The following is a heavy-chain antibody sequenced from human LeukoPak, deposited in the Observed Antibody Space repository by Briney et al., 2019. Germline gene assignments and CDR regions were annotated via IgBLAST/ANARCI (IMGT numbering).Heavy chain of an antibody. Sequence: GGSLRLSCAASEFSVGSNYMTWVRQAPGKGLEWVSSISSSSIYIYYADSVKGRFTISRDNAKNSLYLQMNSLRAEDTAVYYCARDGSRGNLVTAPDYWGQGTLVTVSS. V-gene: IGHV3-21*01. CDR3: ARDGSRGNLVTAPDY. CDR1: EFSVGSNY. J-gene: IGHJ4*02. CDR2: ISSSSIYI. D-gene: IGHD2-21*02.